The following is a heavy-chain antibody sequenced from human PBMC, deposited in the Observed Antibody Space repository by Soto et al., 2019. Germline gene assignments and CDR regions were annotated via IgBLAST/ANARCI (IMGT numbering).Heavy chain of an antibody. V-gene: IGHV1-18*01. Sequence: SVKVSCKASGYTFARYGLSWVRQAPGQGLEWMGWINTYNSRENYAQKFQGRVTMTTDTPTSTVYMELRSLTSDDTAVYYCARAGFGSSGSCALYSDEFFGMDFWG. CDR2: INTYNSRE. CDR1: GYTFARYG. D-gene: IGHD2-15*01. J-gene: IGHJ6*04. CDR3: ARAGFGSSGSCALYSDEFFGMDF.